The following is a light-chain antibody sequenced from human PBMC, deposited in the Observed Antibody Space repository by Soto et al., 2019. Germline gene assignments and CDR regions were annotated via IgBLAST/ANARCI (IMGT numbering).Light chain of an antibody. CDR2: DVS. V-gene: IGLV2-14*01. CDR3: SSYTSSSISCV. Sequence: VLTPPAPVSWAPGQSITISFTWNSSDFGGYNYVSWYQQHPGKAPKLMIYDVSNRPSGVSNRFSGSKSGNTASLTISGLQAEDEADYYCSSYTSSSISCVFGTGTKVTVL. CDR1: SSDFGGYNY. J-gene: IGLJ1*01.